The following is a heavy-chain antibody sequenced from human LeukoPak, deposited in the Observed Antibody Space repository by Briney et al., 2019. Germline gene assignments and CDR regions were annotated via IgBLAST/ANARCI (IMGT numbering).Heavy chain of an antibody. CDR3: AREKLVTMVRGVMGGLRPNWFDP. CDR2: IKSKTDGGTT. Sequence: GRSLRLSCAASGFTFSNAWMSWVRQAPGKGLEWVGRIKSKTDGGTTDYAAPVKGRFTISRDDSKNTLYLQMNSLRAEDTAVYYCAREKLVTMVRGVMGGLRPNWFDPWGQGTLVTVSS. J-gene: IGHJ5*02. V-gene: IGHV3-15*01. CDR1: GFTFSNAW. D-gene: IGHD3-10*01.